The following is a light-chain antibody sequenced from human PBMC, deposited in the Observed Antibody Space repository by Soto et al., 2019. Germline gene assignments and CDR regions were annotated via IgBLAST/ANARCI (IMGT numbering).Light chain of an antibody. CDR2: KVS. CDR1: QSLVHSDGIAY. J-gene: IGKJ4*01. Sequence: VVMTQSPLPLPVALEQPVSSACGSNQSLVHSDGIAYFSWFQQRPGRSPRRLIYKVSNRDSGVPARFSGSGSGTDFTLTIRSLQPEDFATYYCQQANSFPRTFGGGTKVDIK. V-gene: IGKV2-30*02. CDR3: QQANSFPRT.